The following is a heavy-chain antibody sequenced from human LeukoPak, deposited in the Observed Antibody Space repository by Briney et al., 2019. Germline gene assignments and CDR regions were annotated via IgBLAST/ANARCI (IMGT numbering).Heavy chain of an antibody. V-gene: IGHV4-61*08. CDR2: IYYSGST. Sequence: PSETLSLTCTVSGGSISSGGYYWSWIRQPPGKGLEWIGYIYYSGSTNYNPSLKSRVTISVDTSKNQFSLKLSSVTAADTAVYYCARADYSNYYAFDIWGQGTMVTVSS. J-gene: IGHJ3*02. D-gene: IGHD4-11*01. CDR1: GGSISSGGYY. CDR3: ARADYSNYYAFDI.